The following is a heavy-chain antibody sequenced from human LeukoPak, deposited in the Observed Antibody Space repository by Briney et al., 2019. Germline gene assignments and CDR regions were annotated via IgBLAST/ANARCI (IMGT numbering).Heavy chain of an antibody. CDR2: IYYSGST. V-gene: IGHV4-59*01. J-gene: IGHJ4*02. CDR1: GGSISSYY. Sequence: SETLSHTCTVSGGSISSYYWSWIRQPPGKGLEWIGYIYYSGSTNYNPSLKSRVTISVDTSKNQFSLKLSSVTAADTAVYYCARVDADLAFDYWGQGTLVTVSS. CDR3: ARVDADLAFDY.